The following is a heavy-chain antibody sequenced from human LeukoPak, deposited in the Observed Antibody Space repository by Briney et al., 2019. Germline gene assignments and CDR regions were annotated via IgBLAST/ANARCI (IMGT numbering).Heavy chain of an antibody. J-gene: IGHJ4*02. CDR2: INSDGSTP. D-gene: IGHD1-26*01. CDR3: ARDGGNYSPQDY. CDR1: GFTVSSNY. Sequence: GGSLRLSCAASGFTVSSNYMSWVRQAPGKGLVWVSCINSDGSTPTYADSVKGRFTISRDNAKNTLSLQMNSLRPEDTAVYYCARDGGNYSPQDYWGQGTLVTVSS. V-gene: IGHV3-74*03.